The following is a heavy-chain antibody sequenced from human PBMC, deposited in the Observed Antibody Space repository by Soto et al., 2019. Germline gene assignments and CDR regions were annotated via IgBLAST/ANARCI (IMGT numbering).Heavy chain of an antibody. CDR2: IYYSGSA. J-gene: IGHJ4*02. Sequence: SETLSLTCTVSGGSISSGAYYWKWMRQPPGKDLEWIGYIYYSGSAYYNPALKSRVTISVDTSKNQFSLKLTSVTAEDTAVYYCARALSPYYYGSNHYSYFDYWGQGTLVTFSS. CDR1: GGSISSGAYY. V-gene: IGHV4-30-4*01. CDR3: ARALSPYYYGSNHYSYFDY. D-gene: IGHD3-22*01.